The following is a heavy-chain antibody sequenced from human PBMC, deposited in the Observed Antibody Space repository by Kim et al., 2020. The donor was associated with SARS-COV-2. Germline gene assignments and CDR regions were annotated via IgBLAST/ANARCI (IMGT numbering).Heavy chain of an antibody. CDR2: IYYSGST. V-gene: IGHV4-59*01. CDR1: GGSISSYY. J-gene: IGHJ5*02. Sequence: SETLSLTCTVSGGSISSYYWSWIRQPPGKGLEWIGYIYYSGSTNYNPSLKSRVTISVDTSKNQFSLKLSSVTAADTAVYYCVRGFDPWGQGTLVTVSS. CDR3: VRGFDP.